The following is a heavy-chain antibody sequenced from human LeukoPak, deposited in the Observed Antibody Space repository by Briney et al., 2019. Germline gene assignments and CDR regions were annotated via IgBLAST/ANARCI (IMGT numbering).Heavy chain of an antibody. V-gene: IGHV3-33*01. CDR2: IWYDGSNK. Sequence: GRSLRLSCAVSGFTFSSYGMHWVRQAPGKGLEWVAVIWYDGSNKYYADSVKGRFTISRDNSKNTLYLQMNSLRAEDTAVYYCASTIFGVVNPRDDAFDIWGQGTMVTVSS. J-gene: IGHJ3*02. CDR1: GFTFSSYG. D-gene: IGHD3-3*01. CDR3: ASTIFGVVNPRDDAFDI.